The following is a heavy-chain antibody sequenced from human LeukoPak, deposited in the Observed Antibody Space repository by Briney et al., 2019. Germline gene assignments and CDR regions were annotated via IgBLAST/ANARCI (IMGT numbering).Heavy chain of an antibody. CDR2: ISSSGSTI. CDR3: ASRRITGTTGY. V-gene: IGHV3-11*04. Sequence: GGSLRLSCAASGFTFSDYYMSWIRQAPGKGLEWVSYISSSGSTIYYADSVKGRFTISRDNAKNSLYLQMNSLRAEDTAVYCCASRRITGTTGYWGQGTLVTVSS. J-gene: IGHJ4*02. D-gene: IGHD1-7*01. CDR1: GFTFSDYY.